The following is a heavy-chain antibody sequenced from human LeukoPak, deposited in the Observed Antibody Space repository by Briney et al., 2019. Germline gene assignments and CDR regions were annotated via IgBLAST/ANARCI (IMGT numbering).Heavy chain of an antibody. CDR1: GFTFSDYA. J-gene: IGHJ4*02. CDR3: AKQGDNSGLDY. V-gene: IGHV3-23*01. CDR2: TGHNTDDT. Sequence: GGSLRLSCAASGFTFSDYAMNWVRQAPGKGLEWVSGTGHNTDDTYYADSVKGRFSISRDNSKNTLFLQMNSLRAEDTAVYYCAKQGDNSGLDYWGQGTLVTVSS. D-gene: IGHD5-24*01.